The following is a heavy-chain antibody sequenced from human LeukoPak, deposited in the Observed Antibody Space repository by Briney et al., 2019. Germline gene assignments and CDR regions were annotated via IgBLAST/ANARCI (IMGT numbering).Heavy chain of an antibody. CDR2: IIPILGIA. CDR1: GGTFSSYA. J-gene: IGHJ4*02. Sequence: WASVKVSCKASGGTFSSYAISWVRQAPGQGLACMGRIIPILGIANYAQKFQGRVTITADKSTSTAYMELSSLRSEDTAVYYCATLGYCSGGSCYSKLKRSDYWGQGTLVTVSS. V-gene: IGHV1-69*04. D-gene: IGHD2-15*01. CDR3: ATLGYCSGGSCYSKLKRSDY.